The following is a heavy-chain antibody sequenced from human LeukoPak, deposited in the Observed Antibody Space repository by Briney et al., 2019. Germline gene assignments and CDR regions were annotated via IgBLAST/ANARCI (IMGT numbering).Heavy chain of an antibody. CDR2: IYYSGST. D-gene: IGHD3-3*01. Sequence: SSETLSLTCTVSGGSISSYYWSWIRQPPGKGLEWIGYIYYSGSTNYNPSLKSRVTISVDTSKNQFSLKLSSVTAADTAVYYCARVPFGAYAFDIWGQGTMVTVSS. CDR1: GGSISSYY. J-gene: IGHJ3*02. V-gene: IGHV4-59*01. CDR3: ARVPFGAYAFDI.